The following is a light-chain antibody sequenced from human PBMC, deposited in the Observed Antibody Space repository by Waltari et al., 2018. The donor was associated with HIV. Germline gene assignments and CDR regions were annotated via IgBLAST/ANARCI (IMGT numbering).Light chain of an antibody. CDR3: CSYAGSYTEI. CDR1: SSDIGGYDY. CDR2: DVN. J-gene: IGLJ2*01. V-gene: IGLV2-11*01. Sequence: QSALTQPASVAGSPGQSITISCTGTSSDIGGYDYVSWYQQHPGKAPKRMIFDVNKRPSGVPARFSGSKSGHTASLTISGLQADDEADYYCCSYAGSYTEIFGGGTKLTVL.